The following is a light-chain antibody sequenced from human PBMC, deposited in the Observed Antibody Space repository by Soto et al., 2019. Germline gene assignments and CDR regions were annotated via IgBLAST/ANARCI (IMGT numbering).Light chain of an antibody. CDR3: QQYYAIPYT. Sequence: DIVMTQSPDSLDVSLGERATISCKSSQNILYSSRNKNYLAWYQQKPGQPPKLLIYWASTRESGVPDRFSGSGSGTDFTLTISSLQAEDVAVYYCQQYYAIPYTFGQGTKLEIK. V-gene: IGKV4-1*01. CDR2: WAS. J-gene: IGKJ2*01. CDR1: QNILYSSRNKNY.